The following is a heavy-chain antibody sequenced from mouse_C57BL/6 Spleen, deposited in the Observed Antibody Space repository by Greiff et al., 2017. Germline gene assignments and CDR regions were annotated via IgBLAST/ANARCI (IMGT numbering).Heavy chain of an antibody. V-gene: IGHV1-85*01. CDR2: IYPRDGST. CDR1: GYTFTSYD. Sequence: QVQLKESGPELVKPGASVKLSCKASGYTFTSYDINWVKQRPGQGLEWIGWIYPRDGSTKSNEKFKGKATLTVDTSSSTAYMELHSLTSEGSAVYFCAIDGITTVLVWYFDVWGTGTTVTVSS. D-gene: IGHD1-1*01. J-gene: IGHJ1*03. CDR3: AIDGITTVLVWYFDV.